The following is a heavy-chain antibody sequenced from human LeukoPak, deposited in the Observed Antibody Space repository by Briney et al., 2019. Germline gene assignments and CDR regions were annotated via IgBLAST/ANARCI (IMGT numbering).Heavy chain of an antibody. V-gene: IGHV4-59*01. J-gene: IGHJ3*02. Sequence: PSETLSLTCTVSGGSISSYYWSWIRQPPGKGREWIGYIYYSGSTNYNPSLKSRVTISVDTSKNQFSLKLSSVTAADTAVYYCARLTLLWYGDWRAFDIWGQGTMVTVSS. CDR2: IYYSGST. CDR3: ARLTLLWYGDWRAFDI. D-gene: IGHD3-10*01. CDR1: GGSISSYY.